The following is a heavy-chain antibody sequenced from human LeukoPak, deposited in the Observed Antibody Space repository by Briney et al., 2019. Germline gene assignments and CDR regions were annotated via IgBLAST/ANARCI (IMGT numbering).Heavy chain of an antibody. CDR3: AAGGYYDSSGQSMSDY. Sequence: GGSLRLSCAASGFTFSSNYMSWVRQAPGKGLEWVSVIYSGGSTYYADSVKGRFTISRDNSKNTLYLQMNSLRAEDTAVYYCAAGGYYDSSGQSMSDYWGQGTLVTVSS. CDR2: IYSGGST. J-gene: IGHJ4*02. D-gene: IGHD3-22*01. CDR1: GFTFSSNY. V-gene: IGHV3-53*01.